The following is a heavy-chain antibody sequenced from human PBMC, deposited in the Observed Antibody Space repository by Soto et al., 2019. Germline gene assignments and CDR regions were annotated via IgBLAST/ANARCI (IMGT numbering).Heavy chain of an antibody. CDR2: IIPGFGTA. CDR3: ARGDATKIVVTTYYGMDV. D-gene: IGHD4-17*01. V-gene: IGHV1-69*13. CDR1: GGSLSNYG. J-gene: IGHJ6*02. Sequence: SVKVSCKASGGSLSNYGISWVRQAPGQGLEWMGGIIPGFGTANYAQKFQGRVTITADESTSIVYMDVTSLTSEDTAVYYCARGDATKIVVTTYYGMDVWGQGTTVTVSS.